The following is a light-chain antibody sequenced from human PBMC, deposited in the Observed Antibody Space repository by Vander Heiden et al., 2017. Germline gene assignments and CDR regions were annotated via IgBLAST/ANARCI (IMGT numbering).Light chain of an antibody. V-gene: IGKV1-9*01. J-gene: IGKJ3*01. CDR1: QGITTY. CDR2: AAS. CDR3: QQLNSYPLT. Sequence: DIQLTQSPSFLSASVGDRVTITCRASQGITTYLAWYQQKPGKAPKLLIYAASTLHSGVPSRFSGSASGTEFTLTISSLQPEDFATYYCQQLNSYPLTFGHGTKVDIK.